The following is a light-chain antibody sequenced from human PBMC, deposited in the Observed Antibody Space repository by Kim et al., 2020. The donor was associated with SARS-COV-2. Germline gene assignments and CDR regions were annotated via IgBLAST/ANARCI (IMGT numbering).Light chain of an antibody. J-gene: IGKJ5*01. CDR1: QGISSY. V-gene: IGKV1-9*01. Sequence: APVGDKVTLSCRASQGISSYLAWYQQKPGEAPKLLFYAASPLQSGVPSRFSGSGSGTEFTLTISSLQPEDFATYYCQQLNSYPLTFGQGTRLEIK. CDR2: AAS. CDR3: QQLNSYPLT.